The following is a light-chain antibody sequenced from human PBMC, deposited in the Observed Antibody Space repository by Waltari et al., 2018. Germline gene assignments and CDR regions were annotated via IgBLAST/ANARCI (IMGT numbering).Light chain of an antibody. CDR3: QQYYRSRT. J-gene: IGKJ1*01. CDR1: QSVLYSSNNKNY. V-gene: IGKV4-1*01. CDR2: WAS. Sequence: DIVMTQSPYSLAVSLGEWATLNCKSSQSVLYSSNNKNYLAWYQQKPGQPPKLLIRWASTRESGVPDRFSGSGSGTDFTLTISSLQAEDVAVYYCQQYYRSRTFGQGTRVEIK.